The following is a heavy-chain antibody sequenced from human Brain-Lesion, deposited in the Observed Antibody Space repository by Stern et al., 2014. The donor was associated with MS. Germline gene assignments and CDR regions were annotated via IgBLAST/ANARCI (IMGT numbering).Heavy chain of an antibody. CDR1: GFTFSNYW. J-gene: IGHJ2*01. CDR3: VRAAFTTGWYYWYFDL. D-gene: IGHD6-19*01. V-gene: IGHV3-7*01. Sequence: VQLVQSGGGLVQPGGSLRLSCATSGFTFSNYWMNWVRQAPGKGLEWVANAKQDGRATYYADSVKGRFTISRDNAKNSLYLQVNSLRAEDTAVYYCVRAAFTTGWYYWYFDLWGRGTLVTVSS. CDR2: AKQDGRAT.